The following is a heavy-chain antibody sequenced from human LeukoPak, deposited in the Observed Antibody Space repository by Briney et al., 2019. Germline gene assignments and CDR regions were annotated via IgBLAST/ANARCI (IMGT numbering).Heavy chain of an antibody. V-gene: IGHV3-33*01. CDR2: IWYDGSNK. D-gene: IGHD6-19*01. CDR3: ARGSYSSSYYYYGMDV. J-gene: IGHJ6*02. Sequence: GGSLRLSCAASGFTFSSYGMHGVRQAPGKGLEGVAVIWYDGSNKYYADSVKGRFTISRDNSKNTLYLQMNSLRAEDTAVYYCARGSYSSSYYYYGMDVWGQGTTVTVSS. CDR1: GFTFSSYG.